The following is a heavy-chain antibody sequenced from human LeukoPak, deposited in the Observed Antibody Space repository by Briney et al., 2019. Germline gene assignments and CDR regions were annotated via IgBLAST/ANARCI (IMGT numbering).Heavy chain of an antibody. V-gene: IGHV3-23*01. CDR3: AKDGLWSGYSLDY. CDR2: ISGSGGST. D-gene: IGHD3-3*01. Sequence: GGSLRLSCAASGFTFSSHAMSWVRQAPGKGLEWVSAISGSGGSTYYADSVKGRFTISRDNSKNTLYLQMNSLRAEDTAVYYCAKDGLWSGYSLDYWGQGTLVTVSS. CDR1: GFTFSSHA. J-gene: IGHJ4*02.